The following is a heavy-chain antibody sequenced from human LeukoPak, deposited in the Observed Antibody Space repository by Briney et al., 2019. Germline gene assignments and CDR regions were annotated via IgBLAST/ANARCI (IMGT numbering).Heavy chain of an antibody. Sequence: GRSLRLSCAASGFTFSTYGIHWVRQAPGKGLEWVAVIWYDGSNKYYADSVKGRFTISRDNSKNTLYLQMNSLRAEDTAVYYCARDRGYYYYGMDARGQGTTVTVSS. V-gene: IGHV3-33*01. CDR1: GFTFSTYG. CDR2: IWYDGSNK. J-gene: IGHJ6*02. CDR3: ARDRGYYYYGMDA.